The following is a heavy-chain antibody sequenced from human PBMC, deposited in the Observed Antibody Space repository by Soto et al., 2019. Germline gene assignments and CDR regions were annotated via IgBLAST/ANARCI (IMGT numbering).Heavy chain of an antibody. Sequence: PGGSLRLSCAASGFPFGDFGMHWLRQAPGKGLEWVAVISHDGSDKFYADSVKARFTISRDNSKNTLYLQMSGLRAEDTAVYYCARSTGTGTFRRVPRYGMDVWGQGTTVTVSS. CDR3: ARSTGTGTFRRVPRYGMDV. V-gene: IGHV3-30*03. D-gene: IGHD1-1*01. CDR2: ISHDGSDK. J-gene: IGHJ6*02. CDR1: GFPFGDFG.